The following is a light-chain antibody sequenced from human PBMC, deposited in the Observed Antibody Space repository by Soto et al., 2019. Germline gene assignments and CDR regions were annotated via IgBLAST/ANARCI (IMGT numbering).Light chain of an antibody. CDR1: QSVSSSF. CDR2: GAS. J-gene: IGKJ1*01. V-gene: IGKV3-20*01. Sequence: EIVLTQSPGTLSLSPGERATLSCRASQSVSSSFLASYLQKPGQAPSLLIYGASSRATAIPDRFSGSGSGTDFTLTISRLEPEDFAVYYCHQYGSSPRTFGQGTKVEIK. CDR3: HQYGSSPRT.